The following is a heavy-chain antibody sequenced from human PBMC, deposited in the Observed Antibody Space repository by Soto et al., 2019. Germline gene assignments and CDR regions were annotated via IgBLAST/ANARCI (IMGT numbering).Heavy chain of an antibody. CDR1: GFTFSSYA. CDR3: ASTAGTRSTQCGGYYSYGMDV. D-gene: IGHD3-22*01. V-gene: IGHV3-30-3*01. J-gene: IGHJ6*02. CDR2: ISYDGSNK. Sequence: PGGSLRLSCAASGFTFSSYAMHWVRHAPGKGLECVAVISYDGSNKYYADSVTGRFTISRDNSKNTLYLQMNSLRAEDTAVSSCASTAGTRSTQCGGYYSYGMDVWGQGPTVTVSS.